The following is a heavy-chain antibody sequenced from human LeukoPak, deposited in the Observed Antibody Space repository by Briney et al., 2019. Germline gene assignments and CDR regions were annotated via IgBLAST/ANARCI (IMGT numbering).Heavy chain of an antibody. V-gene: IGHV4-59*01. J-gene: IGHJ4*02. D-gene: IGHD4-17*01. CDR2: IYYSGST. CDR1: GGSISSYY. CDR3: ARGLAVYGDYGRRTYYIDS. Sequence: SETLSLTCTVSGGSISSYYWSWIRQPPGKGLEWIGYIYYSGSTNYNPSLKSRVTISVDTSKNQFSLKLSSVTAADTAVYYCARGLAVYGDYGRRTYYIDSWGQGALVTVSS.